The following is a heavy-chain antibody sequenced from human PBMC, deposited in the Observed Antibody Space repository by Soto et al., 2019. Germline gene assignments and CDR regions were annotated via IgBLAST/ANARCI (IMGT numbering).Heavy chain of an antibody. Sequence: QVQLVQSGAEVKKPGASVKVSCKASGYTFTSYGISWERQAPGQELEWMGWISAYDGNTNYAQKLQGRVTLTTDTSTITAYMEVRSLRSDDTAVYYCARGVTMVRGLTLFYFDYWGQGTLVTVSS. CDR3: ARGVTMVRGLTLFYFDY. J-gene: IGHJ4*02. CDR2: ISAYDGNT. V-gene: IGHV1-18*01. D-gene: IGHD3-10*01. CDR1: GYTFTSYG.